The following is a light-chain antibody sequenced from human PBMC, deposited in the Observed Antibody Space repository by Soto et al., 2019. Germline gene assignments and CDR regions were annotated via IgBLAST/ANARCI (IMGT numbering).Light chain of an antibody. CDR2: DAS. Sequence: DIQMKQSPSTLSAYIGDRVTITCRASQSISSWLAWYQQKPGKAPKLLIYDASSLESGVPSRFSGSGSGTEFTLTISSLQPDDFATYYCHQYNSYWTFGQGTKVAIK. CDR1: QSISSW. CDR3: HQYNSYWT. V-gene: IGKV1-5*01. J-gene: IGKJ1*01.